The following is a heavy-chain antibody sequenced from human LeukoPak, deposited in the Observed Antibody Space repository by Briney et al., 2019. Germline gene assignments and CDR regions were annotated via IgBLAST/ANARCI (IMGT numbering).Heavy chain of an antibody. CDR3: AREPYYYGSGRSYWYFDL. V-gene: IGHV1-69*06. CDR2: IIPIFGTA. CDR1: RGTFSSYA. J-gene: IGHJ2*01. D-gene: IGHD3-10*01. Sequence: SVKVSCKASRGTFSSYAISWVRQAPGQGLEWMGGIIPIFGTANYAQKFQGRVTITADKSTSTAYMELSSLRSEDTAVYYCAREPYYYGSGRSYWYFDLWGRGTLVTVSS.